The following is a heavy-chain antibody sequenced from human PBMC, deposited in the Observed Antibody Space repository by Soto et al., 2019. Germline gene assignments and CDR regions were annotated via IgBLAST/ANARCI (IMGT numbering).Heavy chain of an antibody. D-gene: IGHD1-26*01. CDR3: ARDGRGSPGRLDP. CDR2: IYYSGST. Sequence: QVQLQESGPGLVKPSETLSLTCTVSGGSINSYYWSWIRQPPGKGLEWIGYIYYSGSTNYNPSLKSRVTISVDTSKNQFSLKLSSVTAADTAVYYCARDGRGSPGRLDPWGQGTLVTVSS. V-gene: IGHV4-59*01. CDR1: GGSINSYY. J-gene: IGHJ5*02.